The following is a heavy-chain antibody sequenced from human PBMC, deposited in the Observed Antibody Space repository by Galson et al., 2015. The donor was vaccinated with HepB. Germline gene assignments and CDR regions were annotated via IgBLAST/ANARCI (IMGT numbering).Heavy chain of an antibody. J-gene: IGHJ5*02. V-gene: IGHV3-53*05. CDR3: ARSTLPTTLNP. Sequence: SLRLSCAASGFTVSSTYMSWVRQAPGKGLEWLSVIYSGGDTYYVDSVKGRFTISRDNPKNTLFLQMDSLRTEDTAIYYCARSTLPTTLNPWGQGTLVTVSS. CDR2: IYSGGDT. D-gene: IGHD4-17*01. CDR1: GFTVSSTY.